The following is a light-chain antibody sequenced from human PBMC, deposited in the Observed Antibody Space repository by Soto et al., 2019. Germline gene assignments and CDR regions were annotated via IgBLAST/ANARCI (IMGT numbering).Light chain of an antibody. Sequence: EIVMTQSPATLSVSPGERATLSCRASHSVSSRLAWYQQKPGQAPRLLIYGASTRATGLPARFSGSGSGTEFTLTISSLQSEEVAVYYCQPHPTWPLTFGGRTKADI. CDR1: HSVSSR. CDR3: QPHPTWPLT. CDR2: GAS. V-gene: IGKV3-15*01. J-gene: IGKJ4*01.